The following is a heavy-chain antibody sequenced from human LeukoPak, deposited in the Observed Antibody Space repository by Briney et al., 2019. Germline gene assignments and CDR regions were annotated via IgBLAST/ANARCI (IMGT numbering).Heavy chain of an antibody. V-gene: IGHV3-21*01. Sequence: GGSLRLSCAASGFTFSSYSMNWVRQAPGKGLEWVSSISSSSSYIYYADSVKGRFTISRDNAKNSLYLQMNSLRAEDTAVYYCARDSGGVCSSTSFDYWGQGTLVTVSS. J-gene: IGHJ4*02. CDR1: GFTFSSYS. CDR3: ARDSGGVCSSTSFDY. D-gene: IGHD2-2*01. CDR2: ISSSSSYI.